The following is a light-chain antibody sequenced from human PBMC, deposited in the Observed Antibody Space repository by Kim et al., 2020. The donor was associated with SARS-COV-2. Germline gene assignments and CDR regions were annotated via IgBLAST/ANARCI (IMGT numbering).Light chain of an antibody. CDR2: AAS. CDR1: QDSSNY. CDR3: QSYNSAHWT. J-gene: IGKJ1*01. V-gene: IGKV1-27*01. Sequence: ADVGERVTITCRERQDSSNYLVWCEHKPGKAPKLLIYAASALHSEVPSRFSGSGAGTDFTLTISRLQPEDGATYYCQSYNSAHWTFGQGTKVDIK.